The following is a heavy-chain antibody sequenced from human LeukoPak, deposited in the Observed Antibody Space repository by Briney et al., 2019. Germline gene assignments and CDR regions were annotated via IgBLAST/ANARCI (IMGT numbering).Heavy chain of an antibody. CDR1: GYTFTSYG. D-gene: IGHD3-22*01. V-gene: IGHV1-18*01. J-gene: IGHJ6*02. Sequence: ASVKVSCKASGYTFTSYGISWVRQAPGQGLEWMGWISAYNGNTNYAQRLQGRVTMTTDTSTSTAYMELRSLRSDDTAVYYCARAKYYYDSSGYYYVGPLDVDVWGQGTTVTVSS. CDR2: ISAYNGNT. CDR3: ARAKYYYDSSGYYYVGPLDVDV.